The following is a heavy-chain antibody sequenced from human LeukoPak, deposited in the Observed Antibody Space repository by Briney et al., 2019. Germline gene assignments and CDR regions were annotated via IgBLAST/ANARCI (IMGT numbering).Heavy chain of an antibody. J-gene: IGHJ4*02. Sequence: PSETLSLTCTVSGGSLSSNSYFWGWIRQPPGKGLDWIGIIYYSGSTYYNPSLKSRVTISVDTSKNQFSLKLSSVTAADTAVYYCARSSGYDSPYYFDYWGQGTLVTVSS. V-gene: IGHV4-39*01. CDR2: IYYSGST. CDR1: GGSLSSNSYF. CDR3: ARSSGYDSPYYFDY. D-gene: IGHD5-12*01.